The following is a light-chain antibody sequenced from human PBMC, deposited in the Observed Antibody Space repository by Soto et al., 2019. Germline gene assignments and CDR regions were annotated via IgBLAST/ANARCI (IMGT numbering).Light chain of an antibody. CDR2: AAS. V-gene: IGKV1-39*01. CDR3: QQSDSYPYT. J-gene: IGKJ2*01. Sequence: DIQMTQSPSSLSVSLGDRVTITCRASQSITNYLNWYQQKPGKAPKLLVYAASSLQSGVPSRFSGNGSGTDFTLTISSLQPEDFASYYCQQSDSYPYTFGQGTKLEIK. CDR1: QSITNY.